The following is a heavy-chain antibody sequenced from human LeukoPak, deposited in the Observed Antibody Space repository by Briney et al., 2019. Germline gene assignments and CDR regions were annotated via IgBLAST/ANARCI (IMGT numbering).Heavy chain of an antibody. CDR3: AKDFVVVPGNVNYFDY. CDR2: INGSGDNT. CDR1: GFTFSSHD. J-gene: IGHJ4*02. D-gene: IGHD2-21*02. Sequence: GGSSRLSCAASGFTFSSHDLSWVRQAPGRGLEWVSAINGSGDNTYYADSVKGRFTVSRDNAKNTLYVQMKSLRAEDTAVYYCAKDFVVVPGNVNYFDYWGQGTLVTVSS. V-gene: IGHV3-23*01.